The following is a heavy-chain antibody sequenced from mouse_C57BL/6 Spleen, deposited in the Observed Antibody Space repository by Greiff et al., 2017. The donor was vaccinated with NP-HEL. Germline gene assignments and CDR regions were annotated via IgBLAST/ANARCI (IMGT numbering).Heavy chain of an antibody. CDR1: GFSLSTSNMG. CDR2: IWWNDDK. CDR3: AQIPELGQDYAMDY. Sequence: QVQLKESGPGILQPSQTLSLTCSFSGFSLSTSNMGIGWIRQPSGKGLEWLAHIWWNDDKYYNPSLKSRLTISKDTSHNQVFLKITSVDTADTATYYCAQIPELGQDYAMDYWGQGTSVTVSS. J-gene: IGHJ4*01. V-gene: IGHV8-5*01. D-gene: IGHD4-1*01.